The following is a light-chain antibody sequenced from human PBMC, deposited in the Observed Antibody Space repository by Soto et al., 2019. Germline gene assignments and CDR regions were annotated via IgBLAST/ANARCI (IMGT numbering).Light chain of an antibody. CDR1: QSVRSSY. Sequence: EIVLTQSPGTLSLSPGERATLSCRASQSVRSSYLAWYHQKPGQPPRLLIFGASNRATGIPDRFSGSESGTDFTLTISRLGPEDFAVYYCQQYNNWPPKYTFGQGTKLEIK. J-gene: IGKJ2*01. CDR2: GAS. V-gene: IGKV3-20*01. CDR3: QQYNNWPPKYT.